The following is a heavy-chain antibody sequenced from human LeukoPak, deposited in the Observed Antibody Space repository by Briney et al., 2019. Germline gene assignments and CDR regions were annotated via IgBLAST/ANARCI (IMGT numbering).Heavy chain of an antibody. CDR2: MNPNSGNT. V-gene: IGHV1-8*01. Sequence: ASVKVSCKASGYTFTSYDINWVRQATGQGLEWMGWMNPNSGNTGYAQKFQGRVIMTRNTSISTAYMELSSLRSEDTAVYYCARGSPGITGTRRGDNWFDPWGQGTLVTVSS. CDR3: ARGSPGITGTRRGDNWFDP. D-gene: IGHD1-7*01. J-gene: IGHJ5*02. CDR1: GYTFTSYD.